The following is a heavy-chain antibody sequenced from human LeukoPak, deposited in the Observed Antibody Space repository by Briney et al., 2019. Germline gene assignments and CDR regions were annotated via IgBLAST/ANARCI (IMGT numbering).Heavy chain of an antibody. CDR3: ARGGFRFFAH. Sequence: PGGSLRLSCAASGFIFSGYWMHWVRQAPGKGLVWLSRIKNDGSITSYADSVKGRFTISRDNAKNSLYLQMNSLRAEDTAVYYCARGGFRFFAHWGQGTLVTVSS. CDR1: GFIFSGYW. V-gene: IGHV3-74*01. CDR2: IKNDGSIT. D-gene: IGHD2-15*01. J-gene: IGHJ5*02.